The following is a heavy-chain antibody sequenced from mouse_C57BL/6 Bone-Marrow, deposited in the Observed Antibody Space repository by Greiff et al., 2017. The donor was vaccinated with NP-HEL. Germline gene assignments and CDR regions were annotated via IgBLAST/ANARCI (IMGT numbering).Heavy chain of an antibody. V-gene: IGHV5-6*02. CDR3: ARRPYYYGSSPVGYFDV. CDR1: GFTFSSYG. D-gene: IGHD1-1*01. CDR2: ISSGGSYT. J-gene: IGHJ1*03. Sequence: EVKLMESGGDLVKPGGSLKLSCAASGFTFSSYGMSWVRQTPDKRLEWVATISSGGSYTYYPDSVKGRFTISRDNAKNTRYLQMSSLKSEDTAMYYCARRPYYYGSSPVGYFDVWGTGTTVTVSS.